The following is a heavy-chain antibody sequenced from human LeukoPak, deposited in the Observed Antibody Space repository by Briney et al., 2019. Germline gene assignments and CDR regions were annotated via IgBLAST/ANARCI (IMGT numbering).Heavy chain of an antibody. CDR2: IIPIFGTA. D-gene: IGHD5-12*01. CDR1: GGTFSSYA. J-gene: IGHJ3*02. CDR3: AGDKGGYTMLFDI. Sequence: SVKVSCKASGGTFSSYAISWVRQAPGQGLEWMGRIIPIFGTANYAQKFQGRVTITTDESTSTAYMELSSLRSEDTAVYYCAGDKGGYTMLFDIWGQGTMVTVSS. V-gene: IGHV1-69*05.